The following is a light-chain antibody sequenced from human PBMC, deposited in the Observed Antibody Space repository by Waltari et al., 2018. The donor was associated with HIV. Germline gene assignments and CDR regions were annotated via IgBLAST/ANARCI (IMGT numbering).Light chain of an antibody. CDR2: AAS. V-gene: IGKV1-6*01. J-gene: IGKJ1*01. CDR3: LKNFKYPLT. Sequence: ALQMTQSPSSLFASVGDRVTITCRASQGIRNELGWYQQRPGKAPKLLIYAASNLQSGVPLRFRGSGTGTDFTFNISSLHAEDFANYYCLKNFKYPLTFGQGTKVEIK. CDR1: QGIRNE.